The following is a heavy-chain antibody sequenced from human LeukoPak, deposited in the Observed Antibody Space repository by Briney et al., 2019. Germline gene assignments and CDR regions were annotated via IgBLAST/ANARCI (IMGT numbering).Heavy chain of an antibody. Sequence: SETLSLTCTVSGGSISSYYWSWIRQPPGKGLEWIGYIYYSGSTNYNPSLKSRVTISVDTSKNQFSLKLSSVTAADTAVYYCARHGMRLYYGMDVWGQGTTVTVSS. CDR2: IYYSGST. CDR3: ARHGMRLYYGMDV. J-gene: IGHJ6*02. CDR1: GGSISSYY. D-gene: IGHD2-8*01. V-gene: IGHV4-59*08.